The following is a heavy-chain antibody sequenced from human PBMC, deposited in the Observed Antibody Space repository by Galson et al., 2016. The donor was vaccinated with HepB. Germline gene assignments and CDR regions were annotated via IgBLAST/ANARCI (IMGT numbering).Heavy chain of an antibody. CDR2: ISWDGSLT. CDR3: GKDRRTSGWFGADY. D-gene: IGHD6-19*01. Sequence: SLRLSCAASGFTFDDFPMHWVRQRPGTGLEWVSLISWDGSLTYYADSVKGRFTISRDNSKNSLYLQMNSLRPEDTALYYCGKDRRTSGWFGADYWGQGTLVTFSS. J-gene: IGHJ4*02. V-gene: IGHV3-43*01. CDR1: GFTFDDFP.